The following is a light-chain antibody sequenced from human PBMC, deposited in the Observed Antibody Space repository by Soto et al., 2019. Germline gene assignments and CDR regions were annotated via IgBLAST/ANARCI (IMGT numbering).Light chain of an antibody. Sequence: QPVLTQPPSASGTPGQRVSISCSGSSSNIGRNTVNWYQQLPGTAPKLLIYSNSQRPSGVPDRFSGSKSGTSASLAISGLQSEDEADYYCAAWDDSLNGVVFGGGTQLTVL. CDR2: SNS. V-gene: IGLV1-44*01. CDR3: AAWDDSLNGVV. J-gene: IGLJ2*01. CDR1: SSNIGRNT.